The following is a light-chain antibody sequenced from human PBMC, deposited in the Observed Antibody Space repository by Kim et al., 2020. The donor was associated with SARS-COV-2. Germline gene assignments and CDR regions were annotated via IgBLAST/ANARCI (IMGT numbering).Light chain of an antibody. CDR3: QQYDSSSPIT. CDR1: QICSSSG. J-gene: IGKJ4*01. CDR2: GAS. V-gene: IGKV3-20*01. Sequence: PGEGATLPCRAGQICSSSGLAWYTHKTGQAPRRLIYGASSRATDIPDRVRGSGSGTDFTLTISRLEPEDFAVYYCQQYDSSSPITFGGGTQVDIK.